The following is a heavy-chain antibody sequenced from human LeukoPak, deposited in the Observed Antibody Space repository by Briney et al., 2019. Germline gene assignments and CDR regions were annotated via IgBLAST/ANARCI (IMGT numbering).Heavy chain of an antibody. CDR1: GFTFDDYG. CDR2: INWNGGST. D-gene: IGHD2-2*01. Sequence: GGSLRLSCAASGFTFDDYGMSWVRQAPGKGLEWVSGINWNGGSTGYADSVKGRFTISRDNAKNSLYLQMNSLRAEDTALYYCARGYCSSTSCRRFDYWGQGTLVTVSS. CDR3: ARGYCSSTSCRRFDY. V-gene: IGHV3-20*04. J-gene: IGHJ4*02.